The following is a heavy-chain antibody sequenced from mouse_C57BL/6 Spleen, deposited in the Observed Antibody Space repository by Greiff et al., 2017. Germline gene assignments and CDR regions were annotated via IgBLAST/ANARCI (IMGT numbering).Heavy chain of an antibody. CDR1: GYAFSSSW. J-gene: IGHJ2*01. Sequence: VQLQQSGPELVKPGASVKISCKASGYAFSSSWMNWVKQRPGKGLEWIGRIYPGDGDTNYNGKFKGKATLTADKSSSTAYIQLSSLTSEDSAVYFCARGLRDWGQGTTLTVSS. CDR3: ARGLRD. CDR2: IYPGDGDT. V-gene: IGHV1-82*01. D-gene: IGHD2-2*01.